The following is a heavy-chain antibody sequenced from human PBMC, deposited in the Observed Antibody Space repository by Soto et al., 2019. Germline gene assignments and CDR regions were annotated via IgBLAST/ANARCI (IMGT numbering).Heavy chain of an antibody. Sequence: GGSLRLSCAASGFTFSSYSMNWVRQAPGKGLEWVSYISSSSSTIYYADSVKGRFTISRDNAKNTLYLQMNSLRAEDTAVYYCARELDSGSPSRSYYYYGMDVCGQGTTVTVSS. CDR1: GFTFSSYS. CDR2: ISSSSSTI. D-gene: IGHD6-6*01. CDR3: ARELDSGSPSRSYYYYGMDV. J-gene: IGHJ6*02. V-gene: IGHV3-48*01.